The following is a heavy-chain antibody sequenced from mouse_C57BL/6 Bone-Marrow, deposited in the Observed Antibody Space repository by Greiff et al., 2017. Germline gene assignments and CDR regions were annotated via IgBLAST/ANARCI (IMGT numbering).Heavy chain of an antibody. CDR3: ARRRDYYGSVDY. D-gene: IGHD1-1*01. V-gene: IGHV1-69*01. Sequence: VQLQQPGAELVMPGASVKLSCKASGYTFTSYWMHWVKQRPGQGLEWIGEIDPSDSYTNYNQKFKGKSTLTVDKSSSTAYMQLSSLTSEDSAVYYCARRRDYYGSVDYWGQGTTLTVSS. CDR2: IDPSDSYT. J-gene: IGHJ2*01. CDR1: GYTFTSYW.